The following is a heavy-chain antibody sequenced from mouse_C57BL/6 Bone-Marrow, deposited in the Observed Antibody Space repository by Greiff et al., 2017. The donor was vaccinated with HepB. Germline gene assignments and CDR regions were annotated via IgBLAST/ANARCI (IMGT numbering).Heavy chain of an antibody. CDR2: IYPGDGDT. Sequence: QVQLQQSGAELVKPGASVKLSCTASGYAFSSYWMNWVKQRPGKGLEWIGQIYPGDGDTNYNGKFKGKATLTADKSSSTAYMQLSSLTSEDSAVYFCARAADGNYLFAYWGQGTLVTVSA. V-gene: IGHV1-80*01. CDR1: GYAFSSYW. J-gene: IGHJ3*01. CDR3: ARAADGNYLFAY. D-gene: IGHD2-1*01.